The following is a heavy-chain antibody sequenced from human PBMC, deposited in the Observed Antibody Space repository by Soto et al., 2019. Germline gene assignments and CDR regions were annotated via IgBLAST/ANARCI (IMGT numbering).Heavy chain of an antibody. J-gene: IGHJ4*02. CDR2: MNPNSGNT. CDR3: AREVDTAMVYDY. V-gene: IGHV1-8*01. Sequence: ASVKVSCKASGYTFTSYDINWVRQATGQGLEWMGWMNPNSGNTGYAQKFQGRVTMTRNTSISTAYMELSSLRSGDTAVYYCAREVDTAMVYDYWGQGTLVTVSS. D-gene: IGHD5-18*01. CDR1: GYTFTSYD.